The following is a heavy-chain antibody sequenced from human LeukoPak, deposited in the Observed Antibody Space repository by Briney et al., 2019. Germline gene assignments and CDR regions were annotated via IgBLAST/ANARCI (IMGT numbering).Heavy chain of an antibody. V-gene: IGHV4-61*02. CDR2: IYTSGST. CDR1: GGSISSGSYY. CDR3: AREKMATTYYYYYMDV. D-gene: IGHD5-24*01. J-gene: IGHJ6*03. Sequence: SETLSLTCTVSGGSISSGSYYWSWIRQPAGKGLEWIGRIYTSGSTNYNPSLKSRVTISVDTSKNQFSLKLSSVTAADTAVYYCAREKMATTYYYYYMDVWGKGTTVTISS.